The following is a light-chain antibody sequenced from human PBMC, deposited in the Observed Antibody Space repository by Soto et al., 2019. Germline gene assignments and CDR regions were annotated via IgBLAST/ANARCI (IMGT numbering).Light chain of an antibody. CDR2: EVS. J-gene: IGLJ2*01. Sequence: QSALTQPPSASGPPGQSVTISCTGTSSDVGSYRLVSWYQQHPGKAPKLLIYEVSKRPSGVPDRFSASTSGNTASLTVSGLQADDEADYYCSSYAGNNNVIFGGGTQLTVL. CDR3: SSYAGNNNVI. V-gene: IGLV2-8*01. CDR1: SSDVGSYRL.